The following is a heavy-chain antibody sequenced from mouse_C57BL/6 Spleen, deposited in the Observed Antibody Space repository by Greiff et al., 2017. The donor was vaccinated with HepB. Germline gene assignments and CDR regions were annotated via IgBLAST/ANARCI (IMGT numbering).Heavy chain of an antibody. Sequence: QVQLKQSGAELVKPGASVKISCKASGYAFSSYWMNWVKQRPGKGLEWIGQIYPGDGDTNYNGKFKGKATLTADKSSSTAYMQLSSLTSEDSAVYFCARDYYGSNSHWYFDVWGTGTTVTVSS. V-gene: IGHV1-80*01. CDR1: GYAFSSYW. D-gene: IGHD1-1*01. CDR2: IYPGDGDT. CDR3: ARDYYGSNSHWYFDV. J-gene: IGHJ1*03.